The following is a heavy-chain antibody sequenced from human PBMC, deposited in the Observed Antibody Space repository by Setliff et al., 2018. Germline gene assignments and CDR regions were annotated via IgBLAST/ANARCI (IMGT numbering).Heavy chain of an antibody. V-gene: IGHV4-39*07. CDR1: GGSISTTDYY. J-gene: IGHJ4*02. CDR3: ARYDSSGYSENYYFDY. CDR2: VYYSGNT. D-gene: IGHD3-22*01. Sequence: PSETLSLTCTVSGGSISTTDYYWGWIRQPPGKGLEWIGCVYYSGNTYYSPSLKSRVTMFVDTSKNQFSQMLYSVTAADTAIYYCARYDSSGYSENYYFDYWGQGTLVTSPQ.